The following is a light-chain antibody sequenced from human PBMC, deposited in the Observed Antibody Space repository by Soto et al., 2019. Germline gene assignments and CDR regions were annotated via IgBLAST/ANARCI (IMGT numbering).Light chain of an antibody. CDR3: QQRDDWPLT. V-gene: IGKV3-11*01. Sequence: EIVLTQSPATLSLSPGERATLSCRASQSVRNFLAWYQQKPGQAPRLLIYDATIRATGIPARFSGSGSGTDFTLAISSLEPEDFAVYYCQQRDDWPLTFGQGTRLQIK. J-gene: IGKJ5*01. CDR2: DAT. CDR1: QSVRNF.